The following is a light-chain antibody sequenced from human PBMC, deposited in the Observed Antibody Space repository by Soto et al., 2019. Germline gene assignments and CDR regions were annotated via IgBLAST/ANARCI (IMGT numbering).Light chain of an antibody. Sequence: QSVLTQPASVSRSPGQSITISCTGNSSDVGGYNYVSWYQQHPGKAPKLMIYDVSNRPSGVSNRFSGSKSGNTASLTISGLQAEDEADYYCSSYTRTERVFGTGTKVTVL. CDR3: SSYTRTERV. J-gene: IGLJ1*01. CDR2: DVS. V-gene: IGLV2-14*01. CDR1: SSDVGGYNY.